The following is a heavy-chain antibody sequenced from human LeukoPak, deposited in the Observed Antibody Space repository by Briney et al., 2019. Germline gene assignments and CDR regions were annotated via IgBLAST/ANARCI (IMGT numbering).Heavy chain of an antibody. CDR3: ARDLVAGEFDY. J-gene: IGHJ4*02. CDR2: ISAYNGNT. CDR1: GYTFTSYG. V-gene: IGHV1-18*01. Sequence: ASVKVSCKASGYTFTSYGISWVRQAPGQGLEWMGWISAYNGNTNYAQKFQGRVTMTRDTSITTAYMELSRLRSDDTAVYYCARDLVAGEFDYWGQGTLVTVSS. D-gene: IGHD3-10*01.